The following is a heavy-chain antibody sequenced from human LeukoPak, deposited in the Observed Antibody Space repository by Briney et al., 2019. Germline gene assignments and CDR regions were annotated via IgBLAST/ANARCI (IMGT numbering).Heavy chain of an antibody. CDR2: ITGGGSNM. D-gene: IGHD2-2*01. CDR1: GFTFNSYS. V-gene: IGHV3-48*01. CDR3: ARGDIVVVPTAVGSWDY. J-gene: IGHJ4*02. Sequence: GGSLRLSCAASGFTFNSYSMNWVRQAPGKGLEWVSYITGGGSNMYYADSVKGRFTISRDNSKNTLYLQMNSLRAEDTAVYYCARGDIVVVPTAVGSWDYWGQGTLVTVSS.